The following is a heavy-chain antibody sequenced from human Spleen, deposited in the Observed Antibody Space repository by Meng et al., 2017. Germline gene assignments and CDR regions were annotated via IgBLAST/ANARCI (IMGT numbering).Heavy chain of an antibody. D-gene: IGHD3-22*01. J-gene: IGHJ4*02. CDR1: GFTFSSYA. CDR2: ISYHGSYK. CDR3: ARDNFLQNEIVVVSGY. Sequence: GGSLRLSCAASGFTFSSYAFNWVRQAPGKGLEWVSLISYHGSYKYYAESVKGRFTISRDDSKSTLYLLMNNLRAEDTAVYYCARDNFLQNEIVVVSGYWGQGTLVTVSS. V-gene: IGHV3-30*01.